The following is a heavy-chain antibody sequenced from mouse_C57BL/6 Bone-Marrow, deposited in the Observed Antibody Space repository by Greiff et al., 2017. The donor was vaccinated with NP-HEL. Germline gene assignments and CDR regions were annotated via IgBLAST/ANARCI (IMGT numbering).Heavy chain of an antibody. CDR3: AREITTVVAKDPAWFAY. D-gene: IGHD1-1*01. CDR1: GYTFTDYY. CDR2: INPNNGGT. Sequence: VQLKQSGPELVKPGASVKISCKASGYTFTDYYMNWVKQSHGKSLEWIGDINPNNGGTSYNQKFKGKATLTVDKSSSTAYMELRSLTSEDSAVYYCAREITTVVAKDPAWFAYWGQGTLVTVSA. V-gene: IGHV1-26*01. J-gene: IGHJ3*01.